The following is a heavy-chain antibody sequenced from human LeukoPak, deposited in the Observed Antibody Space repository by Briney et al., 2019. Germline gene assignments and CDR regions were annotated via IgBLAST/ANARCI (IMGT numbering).Heavy chain of an antibody. V-gene: IGHV1-18*01. CDR3: ARAPDVYGSDWYRIAFDI. Sequence: ASVKVSCKASGYTFTNYGISWVRQAPGQGLEWMGWISAYNGNTNYAQKLQGRFTMTTDKSTSTAYMELSRLRSEDAAVYYCARAPDVYGSDWYRIAFDIWGQGTMVTVSS. CDR1: GYTFTNYG. D-gene: IGHD6-19*01. J-gene: IGHJ3*02. CDR2: ISAYNGNT.